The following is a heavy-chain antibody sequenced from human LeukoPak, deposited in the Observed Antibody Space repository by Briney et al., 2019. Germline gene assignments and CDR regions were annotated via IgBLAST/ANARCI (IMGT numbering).Heavy chain of an antibody. CDR2: ISSSSSYI. V-gene: IGHV3-21*01. D-gene: IGHD4-17*01. CDR1: GFTFSSYS. J-gene: IGHJ5*02. CDR3: ARGKTTVTTWFDP. Sequence: GRSLRLSCAASGFTFSSYSMNWVRQAPGKGLEWVSSISSSSSYIYYADSVKGRFTISRDNAKNSLYLQMNSLRAEDTAVYYCARGKTTVTTWFDPWGQGTLVTVSS.